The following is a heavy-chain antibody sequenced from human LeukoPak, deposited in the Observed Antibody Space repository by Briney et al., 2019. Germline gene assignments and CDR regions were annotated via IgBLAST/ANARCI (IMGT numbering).Heavy chain of an antibody. CDR2: IYHSGSP. V-gene: IGHV4-4*02. CDR1: GGSISSNNW. D-gene: IGHD6-19*01. J-gene: IGHJ6*03. CDR3: ARVLWYRSALYYHYMDV. Sequence: PSETLSLTCAVSGGSISSNNWWSWVRQPPGRGLEWIGEIYHSGSPYYNPSLKSRVTISVDKSKNDFSLKLSSVTAADTAVYYCARVLWYRSALYYHYMDVWGNGTTVTISS.